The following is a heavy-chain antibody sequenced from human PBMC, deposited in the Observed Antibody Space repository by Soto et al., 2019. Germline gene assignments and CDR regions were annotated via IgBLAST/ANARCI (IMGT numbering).Heavy chain of an antibody. J-gene: IGHJ4*02. D-gene: IGHD2-21*02. CDR3: ARSLAYCGGDCYSGPLDY. Sequence: GESLKISCKGSGYSFTSYWIGWVRQMPGKGLEWMGIIYPGDSDTRYSPSFQGQVTISADKSISTAYLQWSSLEASDTAMYYCARSLAYCGGDCYSGPLDYWRQGTLVTVSS. V-gene: IGHV5-51*01. CDR1: GYSFTSYW. CDR2: IYPGDSDT.